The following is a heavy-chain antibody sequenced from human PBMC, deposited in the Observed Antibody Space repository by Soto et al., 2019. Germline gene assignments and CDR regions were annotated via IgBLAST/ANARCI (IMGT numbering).Heavy chain of an antibody. Sequence: SETLSLTCTVSGGSISSYYWSWIRQPPGKGLEWIGYIYYSGSTNYNPSLKSRVTISVDTSKNQFSLKLSSVTAADTAVYYCARDRGASSRLGYYYYGMDVWGQGTTVTVSS. J-gene: IGHJ6*02. D-gene: IGHD6-13*01. V-gene: IGHV4-59*01. CDR2: IYYSGST. CDR3: ARDRGASSRLGYYYYGMDV. CDR1: GGSISSYY.